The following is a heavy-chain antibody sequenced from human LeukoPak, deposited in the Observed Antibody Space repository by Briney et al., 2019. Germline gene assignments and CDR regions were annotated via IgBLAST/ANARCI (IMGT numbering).Heavy chain of an antibody. D-gene: IGHD5-18*01. CDR3: ARGSWGGNSYGYFPLLDYFDY. CDR2: IIPIFGTA. Sequence: WASVRVPCKASGGTFSSYAISWVRQAPGQGLEWMGGIIPIFGTANYAQKLQGRVTITADKSTSTAYMELSSLRSEDTAVYYCARGSWGGNSYGYFPLLDYFDYWGQGTLVTVSS. J-gene: IGHJ4*02. CDR1: GGTFSSYA. V-gene: IGHV1-69*06.